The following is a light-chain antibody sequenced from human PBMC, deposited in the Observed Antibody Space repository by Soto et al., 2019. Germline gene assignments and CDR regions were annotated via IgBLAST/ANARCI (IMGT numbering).Light chain of an antibody. CDR3: QQYYGTPLT. J-gene: IGKJ1*01. CDR1: QSLLYSSTNKNY. CDR2: WAS. Sequence: DIVMTQSPDSLAVSLGERATINCKSSQSLLYSSTNKNYLAWYQQKPGQPPKLLIYWASTRESGVPDRFSGSGSGTDFTLTISRLQAEDVAVYYCQQYYGTPLTFGQGSKVEI. V-gene: IGKV4-1*01.